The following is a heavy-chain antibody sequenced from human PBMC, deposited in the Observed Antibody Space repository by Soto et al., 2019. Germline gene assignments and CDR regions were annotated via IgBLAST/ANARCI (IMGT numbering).Heavy chain of an antibody. CDR1: GGSISSGGYS. Sequence: QLQLQESGSGLVKPSQTLSLTCAVSGGSISSGGYSWSWIRQPPGKVLEWIGYIYHSGSTYYNPSLRSRVTISVDRSKNQFSLKLSSVTAADTAVYYCAREGNYYDSSGYYYGWYFDLWGRGTLVTVSS. CDR2: IYHSGST. J-gene: IGHJ2*01. D-gene: IGHD3-22*01. CDR3: AREGNYYDSSGYYYGWYFDL. V-gene: IGHV4-30-2*01.